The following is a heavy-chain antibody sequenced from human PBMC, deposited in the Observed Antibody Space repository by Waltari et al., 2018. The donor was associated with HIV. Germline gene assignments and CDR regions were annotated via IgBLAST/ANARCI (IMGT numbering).Heavy chain of an antibody. V-gene: IGHV1-2*04. Sequence: QVQLVQSGAEVKKPGASVKVSCRAAGYTFATYHLHWVRQAPGGGLEWLGWINPSNGDTDYAPKFQEWVSVTRDTSSGSVHLALSKLSDDDTAIYYCARGESTTWANLDLWGQGTLVSVSS. CDR3: ARGESTTWANLDL. CDR1: GYTFATYH. J-gene: IGHJ5*02. CDR2: INPSNGDT. D-gene: IGHD1-26*01.